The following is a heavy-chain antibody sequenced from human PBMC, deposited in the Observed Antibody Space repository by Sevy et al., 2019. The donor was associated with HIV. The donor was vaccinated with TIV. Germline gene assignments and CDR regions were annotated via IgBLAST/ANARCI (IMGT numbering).Heavy chain of an antibody. J-gene: IGHJ4*02. CDR2: IGGSADYT. Sequence: GGYLRLSCVTSGFTFSSYAMSWVRQTPGKGLEWVSAIGGSADYTYYADSVKGRFTISRDTSKNTLYLQMNGLRAEDTAVYYCAKEGSGHSYSDYWGQGTLVTVSS. V-gene: IGHV3-23*01. CDR3: AKEGSGHSYSDY. D-gene: IGHD3-10*01. CDR1: GFTFSSYA.